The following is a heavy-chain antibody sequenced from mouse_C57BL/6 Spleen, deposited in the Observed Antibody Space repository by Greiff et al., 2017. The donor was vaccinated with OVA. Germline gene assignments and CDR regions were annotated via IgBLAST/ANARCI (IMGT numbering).Heavy chain of an antibody. Sequence: QVQLQQPGAELVKPGASVKVSCKASGYTFTSYWMHWVKQRPGQGLEWIGRIHPSDSDTNYNQKFKGKATLTVDKSSSTAYMQLSSLTSEDSAVYYCAIEEVNYYGSRRAMDYWGQGTSVTVSS. D-gene: IGHD1-1*01. V-gene: IGHV1-74*01. J-gene: IGHJ4*01. CDR2: IHPSDSDT. CDR3: AIEEVNYYGSRRAMDY. CDR1: GYTFTSYW.